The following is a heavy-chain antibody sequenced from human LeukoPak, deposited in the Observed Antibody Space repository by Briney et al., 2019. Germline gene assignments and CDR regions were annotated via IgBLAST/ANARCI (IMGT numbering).Heavy chain of an antibody. CDR2: IYYSGST. J-gene: IGHJ4*02. D-gene: IGHD3-22*01. Sequence: SETLSLTCTVSGGSLSSSSYYWGWIRQPPGEGLEWIGSIYYSGSTYYNPSLKSRVTISVDTSKNQFSLKLSSVTAADTAVYYCAATYYYDSSGLNWGQGTLVTVSS. V-gene: IGHV4-39*07. CDR1: GGSLSSSSYY. CDR3: AATYYYDSSGLN.